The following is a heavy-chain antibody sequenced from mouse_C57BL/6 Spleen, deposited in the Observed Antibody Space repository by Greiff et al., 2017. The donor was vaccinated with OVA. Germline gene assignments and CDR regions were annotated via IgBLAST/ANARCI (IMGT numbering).Heavy chain of an antibody. V-gene: IGHV14-4*01. Sequence: EVQGVESGAELVRPGASVKLSCTASGFNIKDDYMHWVKQRPEQGLEWIGWIDPENGDTEYASKFQGKATITADTSSNTAYLQLSSLTSEDTAVYYCTTSPDGYYVSLAWFAYWGQGTLVTVSA. CDR3: TTSPDGYYVSLAWFAY. J-gene: IGHJ3*01. CDR2: IDPENGDT. D-gene: IGHD2-3*01. CDR1: GFNIKDDY.